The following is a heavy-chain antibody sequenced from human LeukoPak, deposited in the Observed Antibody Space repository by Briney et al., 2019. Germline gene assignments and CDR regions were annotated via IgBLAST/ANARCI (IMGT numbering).Heavy chain of an antibody. CDR1: GFTFSSYS. J-gene: IGHJ6*04. Sequence: ASGFTFSSYSMNWVRQAPGKGLEWVSSISSSSSYIYYADSVKGRFTISRDNAKNSLYLQMISLRAEDTAVYYCARDGRNDIYYYYGMDVWGKGTTVTVSS. CDR2: ISSSSSYI. D-gene: IGHD3-9*01. V-gene: IGHV3-21*01. CDR3: ARDGRNDIYYYYGMDV.